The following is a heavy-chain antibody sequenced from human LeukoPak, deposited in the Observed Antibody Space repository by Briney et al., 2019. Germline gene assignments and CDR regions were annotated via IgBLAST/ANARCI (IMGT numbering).Heavy chain of an antibody. V-gene: IGHV4-59*11. CDR2: VIDSVRT. J-gene: IGHJ4*02. D-gene: IGHD3-16*01. CDR3: ATIKHGQIFGYFDF. CDR1: GASISSHY. Sequence: KPSETLSLTCTVSGASISSHYWSWLRQPPGKGLEWIGYVIDSVRTKDNPSLQSRLTLSADTSKNEFSLKLSSVTAADTAVYYCATIKHGQIFGYFDFWGQGIKVTVSS.